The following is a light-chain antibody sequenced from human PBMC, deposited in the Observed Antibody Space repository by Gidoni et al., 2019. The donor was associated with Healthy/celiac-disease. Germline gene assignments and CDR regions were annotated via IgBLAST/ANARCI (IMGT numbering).Light chain of an antibody. CDR2: AAS. CDR1: QSISSY. Sequence: DIQMTQSPSSLSASVGDRVTITCRESQSISSYLNWYQQKPGKAPKLLIYAASSLQSGVPSRFSGSGSGTDFTLTISSLQPEDFATDYCQQSYSTPRPVGQGTKVEIK. V-gene: IGKV1-39*01. CDR3: QQSYSTPRP. J-gene: IGKJ1*01.